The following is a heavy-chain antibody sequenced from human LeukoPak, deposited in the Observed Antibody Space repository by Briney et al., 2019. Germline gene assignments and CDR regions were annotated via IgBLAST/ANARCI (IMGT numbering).Heavy chain of an antibody. CDR3: AKDEQYSSGSNYYYYYGMDV. CDR1: GFTFSDSY. J-gene: IGHJ6*02. D-gene: IGHD6-19*01. Sequence: PGGSLRLSCAASGFTFSDSYMSWIRQAPGKGLEWVSAISGSGGSTYYADSVKGRFTISRDNSKNTLYLQMNSLRAEDTAVYYCAKDEQYSSGSNYYYYYGMDVWGQGTTVTVSS. CDR2: ISGSGGST. V-gene: IGHV3-23*01.